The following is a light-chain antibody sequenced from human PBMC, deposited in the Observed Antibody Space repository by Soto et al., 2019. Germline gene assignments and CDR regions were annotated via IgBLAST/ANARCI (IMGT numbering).Light chain of an antibody. CDR2: KAY. CDR1: QSISSW. CDR3: KQYNSYSPT. J-gene: IGKJ1*01. Sequence: DIQMTQSPSTLSASIGDRVTITCRASQSISSWLAWYQQKPGKAHKLLIYKAYSLETGVQSRFSGGGSGTEFTLTISSLQPDDFATYFCKQYNSYSPTFGQGTKVDIK. V-gene: IGKV1-5*03.